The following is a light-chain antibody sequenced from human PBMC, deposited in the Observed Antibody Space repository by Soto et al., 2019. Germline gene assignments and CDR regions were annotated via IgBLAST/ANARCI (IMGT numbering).Light chain of an antibody. J-gene: IGKJ3*01. V-gene: IGKV3-20*01. CDR3: QHYGTSAL. CDR1: QSVSDMY. Sequence: EIVLTQSPGTLSLSPGERATLSCRAGQSVSDMYLAWYQQKPGQAPKLLIYASNRATGIPDRFSGSGSGTDFTLTISRLEHEYFAVYYCQHYGTSALFGPGTKVEIK. CDR2: AS.